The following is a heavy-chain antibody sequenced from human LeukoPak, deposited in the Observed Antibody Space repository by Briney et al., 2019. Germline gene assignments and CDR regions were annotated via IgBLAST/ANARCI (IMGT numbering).Heavy chain of an antibody. CDR3: ARGVQGDSSGLNFDY. Sequence: PSETLSLTCSVSDDSITMYYWTWIRQPPGKGLEWIGYVDHTGSTNFNPSLNGRVSISRDTTKNLFSLKLSSVTAADTAVYYCARGVQGDSSGLNFDYWGQGTLVTVSS. CDR1: DDSITMYY. D-gene: IGHD3-22*01. J-gene: IGHJ4*02. V-gene: IGHV4-59*01. CDR2: VDHTGST.